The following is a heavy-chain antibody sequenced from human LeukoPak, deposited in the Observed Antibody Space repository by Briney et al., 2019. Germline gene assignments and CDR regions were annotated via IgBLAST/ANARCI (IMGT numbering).Heavy chain of an antibody. CDR1: GFTVANDR. Sequence: TGGSLRLSCAASGFTVANDRMSWVRRAPGKGLEWVSTVYGGGNTAYADSVKGRFTISRDTSKNTLLLQMNSLRAEDTALYFCVRERFGAIVENWGQGALVIVSS. V-gene: IGHV3-53*01. J-gene: IGHJ4*02. CDR3: VRERFGAIVEN. D-gene: IGHD5-24*01. CDR2: VYGGGNT.